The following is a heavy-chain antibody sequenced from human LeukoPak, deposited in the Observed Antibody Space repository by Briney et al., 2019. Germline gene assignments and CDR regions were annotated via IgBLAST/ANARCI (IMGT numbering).Heavy chain of an antibody. V-gene: IGHV4-34*01. J-gene: IGHJ4*02. Sequence: SETLSLTCAVYGGSFSGYYWSWIRQPPGKGLEWIGEINHSGSTNYNPSLKSRVTISVDTSKNQFSLKLSSVTAADTAVYYCARGRRVYYGSGSCLLDYWGQGTLVTVSS. CDR2: INHSGST. CDR1: GGSFSGYY. CDR3: ARGRRVYYGSGSCLLDY. D-gene: IGHD3-10*01.